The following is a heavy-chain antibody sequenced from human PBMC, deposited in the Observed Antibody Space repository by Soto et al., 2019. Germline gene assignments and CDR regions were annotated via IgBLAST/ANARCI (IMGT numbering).Heavy chain of an antibody. V-gene: IGHV4-31*03. CDR3: ARGGYDSAFDY. Sequence: QVQLQESGPGLVKPSQTLSLTCTVSGGSISSGGYYWSWIRQHPGKGLEWIGYIYYSGSTYYNPAIKRRVTISVDTSKHQFSLKLSSVTAADTAVYYCARGGYDSAFDYWGQGTLVTVSS. CDR2: IYYSGST. D-gene: IGHD5-12*01. J-gene: IGHJ4*02. CDR1: GGSISSGGYY.